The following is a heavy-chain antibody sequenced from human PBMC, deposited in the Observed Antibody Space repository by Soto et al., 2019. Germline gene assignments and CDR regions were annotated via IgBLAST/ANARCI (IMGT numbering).Heavy chain of an antibody. V-gene: IGHV3-30-3*01. J-gene: IGHJ4*02. Sequence: GGSLRLSCAASGFTFSDYAMHWVRQAPGKGLEWVAVISYDGSNKYYADSVKGRFTISRDNSKNTLYLQMNSLRAEDTAVYYCARDGSGGYSYGYFDYWGQGTLVTVSS. CDR3: ARDGSGGYSYGYFDY. D-gene: IGHD5-18*01. CDR1: GFTFSDYA. CDR2: ISYDGSNK.